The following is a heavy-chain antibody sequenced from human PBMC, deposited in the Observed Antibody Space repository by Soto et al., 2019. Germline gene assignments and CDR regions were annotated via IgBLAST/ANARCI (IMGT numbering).Heavy chain of an antibody. CDR1: GYTFTGNY. Sequence: ASVKVSCKASGYTFTGNYMHWVRQAPGQSLEWMGWINAGGGGTKYSQKLQGRVTITMDTSATTAYLDLSSLRYEDTAVYYCAREKGAAGTFDFWGQGTLVTVSS. J-gene: IGHJ4*02. D-gene: IGHD6-13*01. CDR2: INAGGGGT. V-gene: IGHV1-3*01. CDR3: AREKGAAGTFDF.